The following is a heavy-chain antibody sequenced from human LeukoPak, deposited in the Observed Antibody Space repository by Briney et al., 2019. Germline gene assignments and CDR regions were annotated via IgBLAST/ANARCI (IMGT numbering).Heavy chain of an antibody. CDR1: GFTFSDYY. CDR3: ARDDKLSYEFWSGYPGAFDI. CDR2: ISSSGSTI. V-gene: IGHV3-11*01. Sequence: GGSLRLSCAASGFTFSDYYMSWIRQAPGKGLEWVSYISSSGSTIYYADSVKGRFTISRDNAKNSLYLQMNSLRAEDTAVYYCARDDKLSYEFWSGYPGAFDIWGQGTMVTVSS. D-gene: IGHD3-3*01. J-gene: IGHJ3*02.